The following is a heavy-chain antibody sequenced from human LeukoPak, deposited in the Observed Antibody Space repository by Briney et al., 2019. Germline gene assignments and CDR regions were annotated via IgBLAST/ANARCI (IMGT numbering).Heavy chain of an antibody. CDR3: AWPGYCSGGSCSKPDY. J-gene: IGHJ4*02. D-gene: IGHD2-15*01. Sequence: GGSLRLSCAASGFTFSSYAMSWVRQAPGKGLEWVSAISGSGGSTYYADSVKGRFTISRDNSKNTLYLQMNSLRAEDTAVYYCAWPGYCSGGSCSKPDYWGQGTLVTVSS. CDR2: ISGSGGST. V-gene: IGHV3-23*01. CDR1: GFTFSSYA.